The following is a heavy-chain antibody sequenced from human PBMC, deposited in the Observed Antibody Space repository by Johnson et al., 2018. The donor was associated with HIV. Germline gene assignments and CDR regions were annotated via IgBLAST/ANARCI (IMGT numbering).Heavy chain of an antibody. CDR1: GFTFSSYA. D-gene: IGHD1-26*01. CDR2: ISFDGSDK. J-gene: IGHJ3*02. Sequence: QVQLVESGGGVVQPGRSLRLSCAASGFTFSSYAMHWVRQAPGKGLEWVAVISFDGSDKYYADSVKGRFTISRDNSKSTLYLQMNSLRPEDTAVYYCAREGYSGSLVWPDAFDIWGQGTMVTVSS. CDR3: AREGYSGSLVWPDAFDI. V-gene: IGHV3-30*03.